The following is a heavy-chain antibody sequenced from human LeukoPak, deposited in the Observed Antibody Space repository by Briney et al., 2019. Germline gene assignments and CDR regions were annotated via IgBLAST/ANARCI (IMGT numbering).Heavy chain of an antibody. J-gene: IGHJ3*02. CDR1: GGSISSGGYY. CDR2: IYYSGST. CDR3: ARDMAVDCSSTSCYSAFDI. V-gene: IGHV4-31*03. Sequence: PSETLSLTCTVSGGSISSGGYYWSWIRQHPGKGLEWIGYIYYSGSTYYNPSPKSRVTISVDTSKNQFSLKLSSVTAADTAVYYCARDMAVDCSSTSCYSAFDIWGQGTMVTVSS. D-gene: IGHD2-2*01.